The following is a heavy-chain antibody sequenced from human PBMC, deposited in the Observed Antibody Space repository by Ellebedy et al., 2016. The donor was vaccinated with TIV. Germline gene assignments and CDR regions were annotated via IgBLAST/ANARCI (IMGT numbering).Heavy chain of an antibody. CDR2: ISSSSSYI. CDR1: GFTFSSYS. J-gene: IGHJ4*02. Sequence: GGSLRLSXEASGFTFSSYSMNWVRQAPGKGLEWVSSISSSSSYIYYADSVKGRFTISRDNAKKSLYLQMNSLRAEDTAVYYCARALETGEYYFDYWGQGTLVTVSS. CDR3: ARALETGEYYFDY. V-gene: IGHV3-21*01. D-gene: IGHD7-27*01.